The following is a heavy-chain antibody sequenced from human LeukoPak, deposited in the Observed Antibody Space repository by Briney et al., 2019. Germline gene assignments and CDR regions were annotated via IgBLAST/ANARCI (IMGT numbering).Heavy chain of an antibody. V-gene: IGHV1-69*01. CDR2: IVPVFGTV. CDR3: ARWAGTCTIASCYTPLDY. CDR1: GGTFRNYG. D-gene: IGHD2-2*02. Sequence: GASVKVSRKAPGGTFRNYGFSWVRQAPEQGPEWVGGIVPVFGTVSYAQKFQDRVTITADDFTTTAYMELSSLRSEDTAVYYCARWAGTCTIASCYTPLDYWGQGTLVTVST. J-gene: IGHJ4*02.